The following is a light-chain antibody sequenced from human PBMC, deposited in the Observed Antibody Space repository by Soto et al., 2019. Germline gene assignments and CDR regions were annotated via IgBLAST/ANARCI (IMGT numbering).Light chain of an antibody. CDR1: QSIISY. J-gene: IGKJ1*01. Sequence: EIVMTQSPATLSLSPWERATLSCRAGQSIISYLAWYQHKPGQAPRLLIYGASSRATGIPDRFSGSGSGTDFTLTIDRLESEDFAVYFCQQYGDLPWTFGQGTKVDIK. V-gene: IGKV3-20*01. CDR3: QQYGDLPWT. CDR2: GAS.